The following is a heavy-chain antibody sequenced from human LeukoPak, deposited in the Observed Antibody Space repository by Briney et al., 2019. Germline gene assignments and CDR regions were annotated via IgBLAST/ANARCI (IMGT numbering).Heavy chain of an antibody. Sequence: GGSLRLSGAASGLTFSNYVMNWFRQPPGKGPEWVSSFDGSAGATYYADSVKGRFTISRDNSKNTLYLHMNSLRAEDTAVYYCAKDYDYVWGTYRSSFGYWGQGTLVTVSS. D-gene: IGHD3-16*02. CDR1: GLTFSNYV. CDR3: AKDYDYVWGTYRSSFGY. J-gene: IGHJ4*02. V-gene: IGHV3-23*01. CDR2: FDGSAGAT.